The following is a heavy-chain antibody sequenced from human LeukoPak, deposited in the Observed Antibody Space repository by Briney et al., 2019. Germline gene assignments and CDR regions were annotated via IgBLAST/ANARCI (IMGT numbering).Heavy chain of an antibody. CDR1: GYTFTSYA. CDR2: INAGNGNT. CDR3: AREGYYYDSSGYMKAFDI. Sequence: GASVKVSCKASGYTFTSYAMHWVRQAPGQRLEWMGWINAGNGNTKYSQKFQGRVTITRDTSASTAYMELSSLRSEDTAVYYCAREGYYYDSSGYMKAFDIWGQGTMVTVSS. J-gene: IGHJ3*02. V-gene: IGHV1-3*01. D-gene: IGHD3-22*01.